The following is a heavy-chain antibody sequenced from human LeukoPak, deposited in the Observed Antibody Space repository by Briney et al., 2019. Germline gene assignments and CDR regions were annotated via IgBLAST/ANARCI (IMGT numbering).Heavy chain of an antibody. CDR2: IYYSGST. D-gene: IGHD2-2*01. V-gene: IGHV4-31*03. CDR3: ARDIVVVPAARVGKNWFDP. J-gene: IGHJ5*02. Sequence: PSETLSLTCTVSGGSISSGGYYWSWIRQHPGKGLEWIGYIYYSGSTYYNPSLKSRVTISVDTSKNQFSLKLSSVTAADTAVYYCARDIVVVPAARVGKNWFDPWGQGTLVTVSS. CDR1: GGSISSGGYY.